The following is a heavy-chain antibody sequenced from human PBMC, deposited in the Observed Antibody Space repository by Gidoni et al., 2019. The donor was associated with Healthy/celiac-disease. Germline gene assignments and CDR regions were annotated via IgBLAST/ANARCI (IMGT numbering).Heavy chain of an antibody. J-gene: IGHJ4*02. CDR1: GYTFTSYY. D-gene: IGHD1-26*01. CDR3: ARGQAEWELTGYFDY. CDR2: INPSGGST. V-gene: IGHV1-46*01. Sequence: QVQLVQSGAEVKKPGASVKVSCKASGYTFTSYYMHWVRQAPGQGLEWMGIINPSGGSTSYAQKFQGRVTMTRDTSTSTVYMELSSLRSEDTAVYYCARGQAEWELTGYFDYWGQGTLVTVSS.